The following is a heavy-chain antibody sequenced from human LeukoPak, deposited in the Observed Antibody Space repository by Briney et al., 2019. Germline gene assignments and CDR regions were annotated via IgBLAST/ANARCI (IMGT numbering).Heavy chain of an antibody. Sequence: ASVKVSCKASGYTFTGYYMHWVRQAPGQGLEWMGWINPNSGGTNYAQKFRGRVTMTRDTSISTAYMELSRLRSDDTAVYYCARDLWYYYDSSGYYPNWFDPWGQGTLVTVSS. V-gene: IGHV1-2*02. CDR2: INPNSGGT. D-gene: IGHD3-22*01. CDR1: GYTFTGYY. CDR3: ARDLWYYYDSSGYYPNWFDP. J-gene: IGHJ5*02.